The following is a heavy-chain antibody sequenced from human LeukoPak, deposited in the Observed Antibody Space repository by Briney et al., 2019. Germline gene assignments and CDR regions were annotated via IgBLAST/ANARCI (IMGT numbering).Heavy chain of an antibody. CDR2: INPNSGGT. D-gene: IGHD3-3*01. J-gene: IGHJ4*02. Sequence: GASVKVSCKASGYTFTGYYMHWVRQAPGQGLKWMGWINPNSGGTNYAQKFQGRVTMTRDTSISTAYMELSRLRSDDTAVYYCARQPTKYYDFWSGLKQWLVMDFDYWGQGTLVTVSS. CDR3: ARQPTKYYDFWSGLKQWLVMDFDY. CDR1: GYTFTGYY. V-gene: IGHV1-2*02.